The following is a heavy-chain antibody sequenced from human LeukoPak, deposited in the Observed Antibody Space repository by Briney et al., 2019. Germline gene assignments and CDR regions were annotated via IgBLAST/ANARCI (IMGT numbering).Heavy chain of an antibody. D-gene: IGHD1-26*01. CDR3: ASSPLVGATPGY. V-gene: IGHV4-30-2*01. J-gene: IGHJ4*02. CDR2: IYHSGST. Sequence: SETLSLTCAVSGGSISSGGYSWSWIRQPPGKGLEWIGYIYHSGSTYYNPSLKSRVTISVDTSKNQFSLKLSSVTAADTAVYYCASSPLVGATPGYWGQGTLVTVSS. CDR1: GGSISSGGYS.